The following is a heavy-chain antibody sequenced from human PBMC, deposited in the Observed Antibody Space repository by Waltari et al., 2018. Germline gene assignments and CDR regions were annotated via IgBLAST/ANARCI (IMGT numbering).Heavy chain of an antibody. CDR2: IYHSGGT. J-gene: IGHJ3*02. CDR1: GYSISSGYY. Sequence: QVQLQESGPGLLKPSETLSLTCAVSGYSISSGYYWGWIRQPPGKGLEWIGSIYHSGGTYYNPSLKSRVTISVDTSKNQFSLKLSSVTAADTAVYYCARLYDYIWGSYPPGAFDIWGQGTMVTVSS. D-gene: IGHD3-16*02. CDR3: ARLYDYIWGSYPPGAFDI. V-gene: IGHV4-38-2*01.